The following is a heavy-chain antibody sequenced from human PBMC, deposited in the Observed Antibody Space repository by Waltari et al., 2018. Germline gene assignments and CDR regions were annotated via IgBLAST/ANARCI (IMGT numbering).Heavy chain of an antibody. CDR3: ARLGWGGDCSGGSCYKLRYYYYMDV. CDR1: GGSFSGYY. D-gene: IGHD2-15*01. V-gene: IGHV4-34*01. J-gene: IGHJ6*03. CDR2: INHSGST. Sequence: QVQLQQWGAGLLKPSETLSLTCAVYGGSFSGYYWSWIRQPPGKGLEWIGEINHSGSTNYNPSLKSRVTISVDTSKNQFSLKLSSGTAADTAVYYCARLGWGGDCSGGSCYKLRYYYYMDVWGKGTTVTVSS.